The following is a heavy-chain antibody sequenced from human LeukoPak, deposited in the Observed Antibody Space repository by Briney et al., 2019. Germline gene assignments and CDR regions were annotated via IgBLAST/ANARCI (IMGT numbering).Heavy chain of an antibody. J-gene: IGHJ4*02. CDR2: ISSSSSYI. D-gene: IGHD6-19*01. V-gene: IGHV3-21*01. CDR1: GFTFSSYS. Sequence: GGSLRLSCAASGFTFSSYSMNWVRQAPGKGLEWVSSISSSSSYIYYADSVKGRFTIARANAKNSLYLRMNSLRAEDTAVYYCARVSSGWYDFDYWGQGTLVTVSS. CDR3: ARVSSGWYDFDY.